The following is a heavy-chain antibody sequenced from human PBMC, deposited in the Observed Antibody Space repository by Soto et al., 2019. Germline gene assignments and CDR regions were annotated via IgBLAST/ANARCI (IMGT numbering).Heavy chain of an antibody. D-gene: IGHD2-15*01. Sequence: GGSLRLSCAASGFTFSSYWMSWVRQAPGKGLEWVANIKQDGSEKYYVDSVKGRFTISRDNAKNSLYLQMNSLRAEDTAVYYCARESDIVVVVAAIEGGNDYWGQGTLVTVSS. CDR2: IKQDGSEK. V-gene: IGHV3-7*01. CDR3: ARESDIVVVVAAIEGGNDY. J-gene: IGHJ4*02. CDR1: GFTFSSYW.